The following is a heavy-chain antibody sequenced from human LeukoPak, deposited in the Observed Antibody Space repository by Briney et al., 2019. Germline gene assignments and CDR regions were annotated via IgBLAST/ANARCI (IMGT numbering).Heavy chain of an antibody. CDR3: ARQHYYDSSGYDAFDI. CDR2: IYHSGST. CDR1: GGSISSGGYS. Sequence: PSETLSLTCAVSGGSISSGGYSWSWIRQPPGKGLEWIGYIYHSGSTYYNPSLKSRVTISVDRTKNQFSLKLSSVTAADTAVYYCARQHYYDSSGYDAFDIWGQGTMVTVSA. D-gene: IGHD3-22*01. J-gene: IGHJ3*02. V-gene: IGHV4-30-2*01.